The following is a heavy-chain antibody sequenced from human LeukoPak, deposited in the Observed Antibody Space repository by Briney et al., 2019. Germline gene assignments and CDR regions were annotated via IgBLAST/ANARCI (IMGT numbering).Heavy chain of an antibody. CDR2: IWYDGSNK. Sequence: PGGSLRLSCAASGFTFSSYAMSWVRQAPGKGLEWVAVIWYDGSNKYYADSVKGRFTISRDNSENTLYLQMNRLRAEDTAIYYCAKDYGIGRYYDTSGYYNGFGAFDIWGQGTMVTVSS. CDR3: AKDYGIGRYYDTSGYYNGFGAFDI. V-gene: IGHV3-33*06. D-gene: IGHD3-22*01. J-gene: IGHJ3*02. CDR1: GFTFSSYA.